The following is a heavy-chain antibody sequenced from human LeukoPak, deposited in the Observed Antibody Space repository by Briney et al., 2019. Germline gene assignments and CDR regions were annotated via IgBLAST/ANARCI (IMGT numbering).Heavy chain of an antibody. CDR1: GFTFSSYG. D-gene: IGHD3-10*01. CDR2: ISGSGGST. V-gene: IGHV3-23*01. Sequence: PGGSLRLSCAASGFTFSSYGMSWVRQAPGKGLEWVSAISGSGGSTYYADSVKGRFTISRDNSKNTLNLQMNSLRVEDTAVYYCATTRYNYGYYFDYWGQGTLVTVSS. CDR3: ATTRYNYGYYFDY. J-gene: IGHJ4*02.